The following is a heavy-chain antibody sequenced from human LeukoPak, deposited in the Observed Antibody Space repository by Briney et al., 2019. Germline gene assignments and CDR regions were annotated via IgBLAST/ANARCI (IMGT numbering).Heavy chain of an antibody. CDR1: GFTFSSYE. J-gene: IGHJ4*02. CDR2: ISSSGSTI. Sequence: GGSLRLPCAASGFTFSSYEMNWVRQAPGKGLEWVSYISSSGSTIYYADSVKGRFTISRDNAKNSLYLQMNSLRAEDTAVYYCARADWDTAMIDYWGQGTLVTVSS. V-gene: IGHV3-48*03. D-gene: IGHD5-18*01. CDR3: ARADWDTAMIDY.